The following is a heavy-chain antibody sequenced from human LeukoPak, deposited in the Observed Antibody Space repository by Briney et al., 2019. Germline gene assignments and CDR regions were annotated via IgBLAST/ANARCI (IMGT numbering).Heavy chain of an antibody. CDR1: GFTFSDYY. CDR2: ISSSGSTI. D-gene: IGHD6-13*01. J-gene: IGHJ5*02. CDR3: ARERQQLGNNWFDP. Sequence: GGSLRLSCAASGFTFSDYYMSWIRQAPGKGLEWVSYISSSGSTIYYADSVKGRFTISRDNSKNTLYLQMNSLRAEDTAVYYCARERQQLGNNWFDPWGQGTLVTVSS. V-gene: IGHV3-11*04.